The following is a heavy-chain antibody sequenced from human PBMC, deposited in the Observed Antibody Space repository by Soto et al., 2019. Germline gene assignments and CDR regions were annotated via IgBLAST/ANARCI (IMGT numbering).Heavy chain of an antibody. Sequence: QVQLVQSGAEVKKPGSSVKVSCKASGGTFRSYTITWVRQAPGQGLEWMGRIIPILAITNNAQKFQGRVTSTADKSTSTDYMELSSLRTEDTAVYYCATLAAAGTYFDYWGQGTLVTVSS. CDR2: IIPILAIT. J-gene: IGHJ4*02. V-gene: IGHV1-69*02. CDR1: GGTFRSYT. D-gene: IGHD6-13*01. CDR3: ATLAAAGTYFDY.